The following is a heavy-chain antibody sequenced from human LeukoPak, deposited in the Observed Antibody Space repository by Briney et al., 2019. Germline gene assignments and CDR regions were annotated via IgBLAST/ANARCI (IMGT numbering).Heavy chain of an antibody. CDR3: ARFTRPLSSNYDAFDI. V-gene: IGHV1-69*04. CDR1: GGTFSSYA. CDR2: IIPILGIA. Sequence: SVKVSCKASGGTFSSYAISWERQAPGQGLEWMGRIIPILGIANYAQKFQGRVTITADKSTSTAYMELSSLRSEDTAVYYCARFTRPLSSNYDAFDIWGQGTMVTVSS. D-gene: IGHD4-11*01. J-gene: IGHJ3*02.